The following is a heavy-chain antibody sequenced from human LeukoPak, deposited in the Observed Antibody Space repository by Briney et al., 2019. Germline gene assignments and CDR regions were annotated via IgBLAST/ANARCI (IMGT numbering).Heavy chain of an antibody. CDR2: IYYSGST. Sequence: SETLSLTCTVSGGSISSGGYYWSWIRQHPGKGLEWIGYIYYSGSTYYNPSLKSRVTISVDTSKNQFSLKLSSVTAADTAVYYCARHLIRPTHRYSGSYYATYYFDYWGQGTLVTVSS. D-gene: IGHD1-26*01. CDR1: GGSISSGGYY. V-gene: IGHV4-31*03. J-gene: IGHJ4*02. CDR3: ARHLIRPTHRYSGSYYATYYFDY.